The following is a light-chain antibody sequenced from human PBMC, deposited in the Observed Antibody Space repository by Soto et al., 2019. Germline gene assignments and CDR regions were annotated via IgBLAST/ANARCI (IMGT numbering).Light chain of an antibody. CDR1: SSDVGGYNY. V-gene: IGLV2-14*01. CDR2: EVS. J-gene: IGLJ1*01. Sequence: QSALTQPASVSGSPGQPITISCTGTSSDVGGYNYVSWYQQHPGKAPKLMIYEVSNRPSGVSNRFSGSKSGNTASLTISGLQAEDEADYYCSSYTSSSTYVFGTATKVTVL. CDR3: SSYTSSSTYV.